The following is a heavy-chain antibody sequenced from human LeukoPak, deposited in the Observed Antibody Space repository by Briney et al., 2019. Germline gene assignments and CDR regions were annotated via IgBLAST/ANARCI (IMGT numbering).Heavy chain of an antibody. V-gene: IGHV3-30*03. CDR2: ISYDGSNK. Sequence: PGGSLRLSCAAPGFTFSSYGMHWVRQAPGKGLEWVAVISYDGSNKYYADSVKGRFTISRDNSKNTLYLQMNSLRAEDTAVYYCVVWFGLFDPWGQGTLVTVSS. CDR1: GFTFSSYG. D-gene: IGHD3-10*01. CDR3: VVWFGLFDP. J-gene: IGHJ5*02.